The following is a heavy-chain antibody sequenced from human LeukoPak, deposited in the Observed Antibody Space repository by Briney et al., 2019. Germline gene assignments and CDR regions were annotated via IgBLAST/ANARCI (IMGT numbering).Heavy chain of an antibody. CDR3: AKLNSYGSRGLDH. V-gene: IGHV3-74*01. Sequence: PGGSLRLSCAASGFTFTNYWMPWVRHAPGKGLVWVSRISSDRRSTNYADSVKGRFTISRDNAKNTLYLQMNSLRAEDMAVYYCAKLNSYGSRGLDHWGQGTLVTVSS. CDR2: ISSDRRST. CDR1: GFTFTNYW. J-gene: IGHJ4*02. D-gene: IGHD2-2*01.